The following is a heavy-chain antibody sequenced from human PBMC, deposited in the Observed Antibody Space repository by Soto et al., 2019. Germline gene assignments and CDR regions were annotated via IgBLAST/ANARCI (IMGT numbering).Heavy chain of an antibody. Sequence: GGSLRLSCAASGFTFDDYAMHWVRQAPGKGLEWVSGISWNSGSIGYADSVKGRFTISRDNAKNSLYLQMNSLRAEDTALYYCAKGVCSGGSCYQDAFDIWGQGTMVTVSS. CDR2: ISWNSGSI. D-gene: IGHD2-15*01. J-gene: IGHJ3*02. V-gene: IGHV3-9*01. CDR1: GFTFDDYA. CDR3: AKGVCSGGSCYQDAFDI.